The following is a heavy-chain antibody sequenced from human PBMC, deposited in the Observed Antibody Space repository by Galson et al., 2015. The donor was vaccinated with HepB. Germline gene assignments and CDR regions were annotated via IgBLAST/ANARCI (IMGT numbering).Heavy chain of an antibody. D-gene: IGHD3-16*01. V-gene: IGHV1-18*01. J-gene: IGHJ5*02. CDR2: ISAYNGHS. CDR3: ARDEGGRKYDWFDP. CDR1: GFIFNNYG. Sequence: SVKVSCKASGFIFNNYGFTWVRQVPGQGLEWMGWISAYNGHSSYAPNFQGRVTLTTDTSTSTAYMELRGLRSGDTALYYCARDEGGRKYDWFDPWGQGTLVTVSS.